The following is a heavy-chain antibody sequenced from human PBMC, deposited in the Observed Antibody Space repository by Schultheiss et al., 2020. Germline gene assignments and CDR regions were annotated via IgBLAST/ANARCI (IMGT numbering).Heavy chain of an antibody. CDR3: AKTGRGDYYYYGMDV. Sequence: GGSLRLSCAASGFTFDDYAMHWVRQAPGKGLEWVSGISWNSGSIGYADSVKGRFTISRDNAKNSLYLQMNSLRAEDTALYYCAKTGRGDYYYYGMDVWGQGTTVTVSS. V-gene: IGHV3-9*01. CDR2: ISWNSGSI. CDR1: GFTFDDYA. J-gene: IGHJ6*02. D-gene: IGHD2-15*01.